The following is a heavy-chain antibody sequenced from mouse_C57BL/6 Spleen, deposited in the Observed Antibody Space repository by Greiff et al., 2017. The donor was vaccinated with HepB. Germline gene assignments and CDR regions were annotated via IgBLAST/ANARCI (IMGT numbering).Heavy chain of an antibody. CDR3: ASGGYEYETY. CDR2: IDPSDSYT. V-gene: IGHV1-69*01. Sequence: QVQLQQPGAELVMPGASVKLSCKASGYTFTSYWMHWVKQRPGQGLEWIGEIDPSDSYTNYNQKFKGKSTLTVDKSSSTAYMQLSSLTSEDSAVYYCASGGYEYETYWGQGTLVTVSA. CDR1: GYTFTSYW. D-gene: IGHD2-4*01. J-gene: IGHJ3*01.